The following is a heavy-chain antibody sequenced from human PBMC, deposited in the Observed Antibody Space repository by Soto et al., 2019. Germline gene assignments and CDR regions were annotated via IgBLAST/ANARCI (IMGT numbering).Heavy chain of an antibody. V-gene: IGHV1-18*01. D-gene: IGHD4-4*01. J-gene: IGHJ6*02. Sequence: QVQLVQSGAEVKKPGASVKVSCKASGYTFTSYGISWVRQAPGQGLEWMGWISAYNGNTNYAQKLQGRATMTTDTSTSTAYMELRSLRSDDTAVYYCAIPRYSKSYYYGMDVWGQGTTVTVSS. CDR1: GYTFTSYG. CDR3: AIPRYSKSYYYGMDV. CDR2: ISAYNGNT.